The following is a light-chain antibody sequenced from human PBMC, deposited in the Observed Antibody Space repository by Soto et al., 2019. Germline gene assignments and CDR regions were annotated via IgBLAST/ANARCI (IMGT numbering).Light chain of an antibody. V-gene: IGLV4-69*01. CDR1: SGHSNYA. J-gene: IGLJ3*02. Sequence: QPVLTQSPSASASLGASVKLTCTLSSGHSNYAIAWHQQQPEKVPRYLMKVNSDGSHSKGDGIPDRFSGSSSGAERYLTISRLQSEDEADYSCQTWGTGIQVFGGGTKLTVL. CDR2: VNSDGSH. CDR3: QTWGTGIQV.